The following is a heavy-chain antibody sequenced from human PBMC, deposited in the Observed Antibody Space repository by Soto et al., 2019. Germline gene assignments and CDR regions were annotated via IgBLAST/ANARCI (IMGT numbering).Heavy chain of an antibody. V-gene: IGHV4-34*01. J-gene: IGHJ6*02. CDR1: GGSFSGYY. Sequence: SETLSLTCAVYGGSFSGYYWSWIRQPPGKGLEWIGEINHSGSTNYNPSLKSRVTISVDTSKSQFSLKLSSVTAADTAVYYCARDPITPIYGDYDYYYYGMDVWGQGTTVTVSS. CDR3: ARDPITPIYGDYDYYYYGMDV. CDR2: INHSGST. D-gene: IGHD4-17*01.